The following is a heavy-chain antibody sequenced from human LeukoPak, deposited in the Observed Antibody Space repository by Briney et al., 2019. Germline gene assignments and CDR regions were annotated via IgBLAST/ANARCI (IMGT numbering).Heavy chain of an antibody. CDR3: ARGQGTVTTH. D-gene: IGHD4-11*01. Sequence: PSETLSLTCAVSGGSFSGYYRTWIRQPPGKGLEWIGEINHSGSANYNPSLMSRVTISLDTSENHFSLNLSSVTAADTAVYYCARGQGTVTTHWGQGTLVTVSS. CDR2: INHSGSA. V-gene: IGHV4-34*01. J-gene: IGHJ4*02. CDR1: GGSFSGYY.